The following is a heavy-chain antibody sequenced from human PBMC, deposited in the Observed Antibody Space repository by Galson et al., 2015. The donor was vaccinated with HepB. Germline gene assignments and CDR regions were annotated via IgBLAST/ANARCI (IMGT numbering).Heavy chain of an antibody. CDR3: AKDLETYSGYDYYYYYGMDV. Sequence: SLRLSCAASGFTFSSYGMHWVRQAPGKGLEWVAVISYDGSNKYYADSVKGRFTISRDNSKNTLYLQMNSLRAEDTAVYYCAKDLETYSGYDYYYYYGMDVWGQGTTVTVSS. CDR2: ISYDGSNK. V-gene: IGHV3-30*18. D-gene: IGHD5-12*01. J-gene: IGHJ6*02. CDR1: GFTFSSYG.